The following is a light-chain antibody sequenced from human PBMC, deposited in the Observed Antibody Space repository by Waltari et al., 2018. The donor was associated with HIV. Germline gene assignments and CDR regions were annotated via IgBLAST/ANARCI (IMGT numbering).Light chain of an antibody. J-gene: IGLJ2*01. Sequence: QAVVTQEPSLTVSPGGTITLTCGSSTGTVTSGHYPYWYQQRPGQAPRTLIYDTSLIKPGTPARFSGYLLGGKAALTLSSAQPEDEAEYYCLLFYSGVRVFGGGTKLTVL. CDR3: LLFYSGVRV. CDR2: DTS. V-gene: IGLV7-46*01. CDR1: TGTVTSGHY.